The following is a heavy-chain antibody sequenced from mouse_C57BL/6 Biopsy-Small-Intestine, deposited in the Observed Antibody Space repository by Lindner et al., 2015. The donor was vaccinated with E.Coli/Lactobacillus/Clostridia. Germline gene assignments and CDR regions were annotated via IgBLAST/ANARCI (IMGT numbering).Heavy chain of an antibody. J-gene: IGHJ1*03. CDR1: GYSFTGYF. V-gene: IGHV1-31*01. CDR3: TRTGGNYGYFDV. D-gene: IGHD2-1*01. CDR2: ISPYNGVS. Sequence: VQLQESGPELVKPGASVKISCKASGYSFTGYFMHWVKQSHGNILDWIGFISPYNGVSSYNQKFRGKAALTVDKSSSTAYMELRSLTSEDSAVYYCTRTGGNYGYFDVWGTGTTVTISS.